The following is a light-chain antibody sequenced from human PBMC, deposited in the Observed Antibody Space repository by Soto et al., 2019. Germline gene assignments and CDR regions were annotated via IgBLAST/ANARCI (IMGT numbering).Light chain of an antibody. CDR2: AAS. CDR1: QSISSY. Sequence: DIQMTQSPSSLSASVGDRVTITCRASQSISSYLNWYQQKPGKAPKLLIYAASSLQSGVPSRFSGSGSGPDFTLTISSLQPEDFATYYCQQSYSTLTFGGGTKVEIK. V-gene: IGKV1-39*01. CDR3: QQSYSTLT. J-gene: IGKJ4*01.